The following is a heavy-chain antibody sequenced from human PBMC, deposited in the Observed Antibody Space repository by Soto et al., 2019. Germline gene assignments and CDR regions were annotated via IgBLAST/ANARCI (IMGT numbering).Heavy chain of an antibody. CDR1: GGSISSSSYY. Sequence: SETLSLTCTVSGGSISSSSYYWGWIRQPPGKGLEWIGSIYYSGSTYYNPSLKSRVTISVDTSKNQFSLKLSSVTAADTAVYYCARLTGNDIVVVPAAMRYYFDYWGQGTLVTVSS. V-gene: IGHV4-39*01. CDR3: ARLTGNDIVVVPAAMRYYFDY. J-gene: IGHJ4*02. CDR2: IYYSGST. D-gene: IGHD2-2*01.